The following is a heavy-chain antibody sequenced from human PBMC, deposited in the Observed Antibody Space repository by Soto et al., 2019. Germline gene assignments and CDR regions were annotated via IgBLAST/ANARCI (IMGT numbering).Heavy chain of an antibody. V-gene: IGHV5-51*01. J-gene: IGHJ5*01. CDR2: IQPGDSDT. CDR3: VRHVDGRELYS. D-gene: IGHD5-12*01. CDR1: GDGFTRHW. Sequence: VEYLQVSWKGSGDGFTRHWIGGGRQMPGEGLEWMGIIQPGDSDTRYSPSFQGQVTISADKSISTAYLQWSSLKASDTAMYYCVRHVDGRELYSCSLRTSVTVSS.